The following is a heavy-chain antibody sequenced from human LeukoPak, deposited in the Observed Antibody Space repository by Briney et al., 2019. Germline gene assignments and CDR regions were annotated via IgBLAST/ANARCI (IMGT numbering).Heavy chain of an antibody. CDR3: ARASDVYCSGGSCYWTPGPY. D-gene: IGHD2-15*01. CDR2: INTNTGNP. V-gene: IGHV7-4-1*02. CDR1: GYTFTGYA. J-gene: IGHJ4*02. Sequence: GASVKFSCKASGYTFTGYAMNWVRQAPGQGLEWMGWINTNTGNPTYAQGFTGRFVFSLDTSVSTAYLQISSLKAEDTAVYYCARASDVYCSGGSCYWTPGPYWGQGTLVTVSS.